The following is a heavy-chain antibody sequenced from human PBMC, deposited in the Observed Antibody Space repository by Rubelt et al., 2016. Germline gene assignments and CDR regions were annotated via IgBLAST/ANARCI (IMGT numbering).Heavy chain of an antibody. CDR2: IHPSGST. CDR1: GGSFSGYS. CDR3: ARQPPDTAAFDY. D-gene: IGHD2-21*02. V-gene: IGHV4-34*01. Sequence: QVQLQQWGAGLLKPSETLSLTCAVYGGSFSGYSCTWIRQPPGKGLEWIGEIHPSGSTNYNPSLKSRVTISADTSKNQFSLNLNSVTAADTAVYHCARQPPDTAAFDYWGQGVLVTVSS. J-gene: IGHJ4*02.